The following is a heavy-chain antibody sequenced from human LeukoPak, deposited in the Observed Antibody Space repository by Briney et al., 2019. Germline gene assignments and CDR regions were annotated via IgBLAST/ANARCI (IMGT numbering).Heavy chain of an antibody. Sequence: KSSETLSLTCTVSGGSISSSSYYWGWIRQPPGKGLEWIGSIYYSGSTYYNPSLKSRVTISVDTSKNQFSLKLSSVTAADTAVYYCARGGEQQLRYYYMDVWGKGTTVTVSS. CDR3: ARGGEQQLRYYYMDV. J-gene: IGHJ6*03. V-gene: IGHV4-39*07. CDR2: IYYSGST. D-gene: IGHD6-13*01. CDR1: GGSISSSSYY.